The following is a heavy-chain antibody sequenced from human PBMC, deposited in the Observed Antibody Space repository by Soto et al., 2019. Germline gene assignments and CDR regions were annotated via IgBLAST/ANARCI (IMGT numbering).Heavy chain of an antibody. CDR2: IYYSGST. Sequence: SETLSLTCTVSGGSISSSSYYWGWIRQPPGKGLEWIGSIYYSGSTYYNPSLKSRVTISVDTSKNQFSLKLSSVTAADTAVYYCARRPYNWNDAPLDYWGQGTLVTVSS. J-gene: IGHJ4*02. V-gene: IGHV4-39*01. D-gene: IGHD1-20*01. CDR3: ARRPYNWNDAPLDY. CDR1: GGSISSSSYY.